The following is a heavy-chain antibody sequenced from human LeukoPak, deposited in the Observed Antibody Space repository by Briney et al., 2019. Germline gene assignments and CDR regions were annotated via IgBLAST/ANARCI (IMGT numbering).Heavy chain of an antibody. CDR1: GGSISSSSYY. CDR3: ARHRNEAGYSSSWFIDY. CDR2: IYYSGST. Sequence: SETLSHTCTVSGGSISSSSYYWGWIRQPPGKGLEWIGSIYYSGSTYYNPSLKSRVTISVDTSKNQFSLKLSSVTAADTAVYYCARHRNEAGYSSSWFIDYWGQGTLVTVSS. D-gene: IGHD6-13*01. J-gene: IGHJ4*02. V-gene: IGHV4-39*01.